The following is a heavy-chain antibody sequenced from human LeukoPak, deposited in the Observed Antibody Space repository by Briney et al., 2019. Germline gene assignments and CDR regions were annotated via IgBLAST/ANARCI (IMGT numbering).Heavy chain of an antibody. D-gene: IGHD1-26*01. CDR3: ARDGPASGSYFDY. CDR1: GYTFTSYG. J-gene: IGHJ4*02. CDR2: INPSGGST. Sequence: ASVKVSCKASGYTFTSYGISWVRQAPGQGLEWMGIINPSGGSTSYAQKFQGRVTMTRDTSTSTVYMELSGLRSEDTAVYYCARDGPASGSYFDYWGQGTLVTVSS. V-gene: IGHV1-46*01.